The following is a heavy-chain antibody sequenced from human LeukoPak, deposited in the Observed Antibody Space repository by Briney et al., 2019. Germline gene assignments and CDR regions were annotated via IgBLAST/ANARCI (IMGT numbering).Heavy chain of an antibody. CDR1: GGSISSYY. CDR2: IYYSGDT. V-gene: IGHV4-59*08. CDR3: AGASSTRWYNWFDP. Sequence: PSETLSLTCTVSGGSISSYYWNWIRQPPGKGLEWIGYIYYSGDTNYNPSLDSRVTISLGTSNNQFSLKVRSVTAADTAVYYCAGASSTRWYNWFDPWGQGTLVTVSS. D-gene: IGHD6-13*01. J-gene: IGHJ5*02.